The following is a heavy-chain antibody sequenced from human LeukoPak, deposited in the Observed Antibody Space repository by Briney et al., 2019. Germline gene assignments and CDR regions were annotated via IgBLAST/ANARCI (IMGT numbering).Heavy chain of an antibody. CDR2: IHPNTGAT. CDR3: ARVPRFGDLNFDS. V-gene: IGHV1-2*02. Sequence: ASVKVSCKTSGYTFSDYYTHWLRQAPGQGPEWMGWIHPNTGATHYVNKFQGRVTMTRDTSISTAFMDLSNLRSDDTAVYYCARVPRFGDLNFDSWGQGTLVTVSS. D-gene: IGHD4-17*01. J-gene: IGHJ4*02. CDR1: GYTFSDYY.